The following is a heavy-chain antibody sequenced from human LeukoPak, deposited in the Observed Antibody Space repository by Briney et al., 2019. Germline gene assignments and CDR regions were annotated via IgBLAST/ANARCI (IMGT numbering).Heavy chain of an antibody. CDR3: ARDKIVGPTTLDY. Sequence: GGSLRLSCAASGFTFSGYWMSWVRQTPEKGLEWVANIKQDGYEKYYVDSVKGRFTISRDNAKNSLYLQMNSLRADDTAIYYCARDKIVGPTTLDYWGQGILVTVSS. CDR2: IKQDGYEK. CDR1: GFTFSGYW. J-gene: IGHJ4*02. V-gene: IGHV3-7*01. D-gene: IGHD1-26*01.